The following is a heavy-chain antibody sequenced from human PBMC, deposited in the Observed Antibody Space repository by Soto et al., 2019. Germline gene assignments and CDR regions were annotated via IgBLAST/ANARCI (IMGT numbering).Heavy chain of an antibody. CDR2: IHYRGST. CDR1: GGSISSGGYY. Sequence: QLQLQESGPGLVKPSQTLSLTCTVSGGSISSGGYYWTWIRQHPGKGLESIGYIHYRGSTYYNPSLKSRVTIPVDTSKHQFCLRLSSVTAADTAVYYCARELAIGVFAYWGQGTLVTVSS. V-gene: IGHV4-31*03. J-gene: IGHJ4*02. CDR3: ARELAIGVFAY. D-gene: IGHD6-13*01.